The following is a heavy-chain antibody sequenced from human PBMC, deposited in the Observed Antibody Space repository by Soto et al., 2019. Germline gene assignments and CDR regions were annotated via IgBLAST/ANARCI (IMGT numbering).Heavy chain of an antibody. D-gene: IGHD4-17*01. Sequence: GGSLRLSCAASGFTFSHYAMHWVRQAPGKGLEWVAVIWYDGSKKYYADSVKGRFTISRDNSKNTLYLQMNSLRAEDTAVFYCARVGTVTTRYYYYGMDVWGQGTTVTVSS. J-gene: IGHJ6*02. V-gene: IGHV3-33*01. CDR1: GFTFSHYA. CDR3: ARVGTVTTRYYYYGMDV. CDR2: IWYDGSKK.